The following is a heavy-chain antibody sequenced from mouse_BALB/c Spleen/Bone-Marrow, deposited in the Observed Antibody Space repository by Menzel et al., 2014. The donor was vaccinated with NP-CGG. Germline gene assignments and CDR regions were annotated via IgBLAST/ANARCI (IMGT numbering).Heavy chain of an antibody. CDR3: SRGVLAYFDY. CDR2: IDPYSGGT. Sequence: EVQRVESGPELVKPGASVKVSCKASGYAFTNYNMYWVKQSHGKSLEWIGYIDPYSGGTNYNQKFRGKATLTVDKSSSTAYMHLNSLTSEDSAVYYCSRGVLAYFDYWGQGTTLTVSS. CDR1: GYAFTNYN. V-gene: IGHV1S135*01. J-gene: IGHJ2*01. D-gene: IGHD2-14*01.